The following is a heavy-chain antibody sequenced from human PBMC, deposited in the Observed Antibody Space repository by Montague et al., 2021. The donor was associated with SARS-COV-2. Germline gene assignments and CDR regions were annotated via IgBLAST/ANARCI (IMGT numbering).Heavy chain of an antibody. J-gene: IGHJ3*02. D-gene: IGHD3-22*01. CDR1: GGSISSSGYY. CDR3: GRFPTSYYYDSKAAPATPDAFDI. V-gene: IGHV4-39*01. Sequence: SETLSLTCTVSGGSISSSGYYWGWIRQPPGKGLEWIGSIYYSGSTYYNPSLKSRVTISVDTSKNQFSLKLSSATAADTAMYYCGRFPTSYYYDSKAAPATPDAFDIWGQGTMVTVSS. CDR2: IYYSGST.